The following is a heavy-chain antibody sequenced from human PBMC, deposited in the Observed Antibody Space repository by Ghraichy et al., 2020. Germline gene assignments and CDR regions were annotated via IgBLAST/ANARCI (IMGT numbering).Heavy chain of an antibody. V-gene: IGHV3-66*04. CDR2: IYSGGST. CDR3: ARPRGDCSGGSCLWYYGMDV. D-gene: IGHD2-15*01. CDR1: GFTVSSNY. Sequence: GGSLRLSCAASGFTVSSNYMSWVRQAPGKGLEWVSVIYSGGSTYYADSVKGRFTISRDNSKNTLYLQMNSLRAEDTAVYYCARPRGDCSGGSCLWYYGMDVWGQGTTVTVSS. J-gene: IGHJ6*02.